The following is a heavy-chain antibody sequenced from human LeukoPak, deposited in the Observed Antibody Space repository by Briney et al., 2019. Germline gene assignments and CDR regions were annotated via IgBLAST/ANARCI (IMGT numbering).Heavy chain of an antibody. D-gene: IGHD4-11*01. CDR1: RGSIISYH. CDR2: IYYSGST. Sequence: PSETLSLTCTVSRGSIISYHWNWIRQPPGKGLAWIGYIYYSGSTNYNPSLKSRVTISVDTSKNQFSLKLSSVPAADTAVYYCARWYSNFAFDYWGQGTLVTVSS. V-gene: IGHV4-59*01. J-gene: IGHJ4*02. CDR3: ARWYSNFAFDY.